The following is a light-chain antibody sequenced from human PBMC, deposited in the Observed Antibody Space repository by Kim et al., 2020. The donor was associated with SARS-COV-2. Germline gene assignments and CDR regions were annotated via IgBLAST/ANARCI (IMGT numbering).Light chain of an antibody. CDR1: NSGNKN. Sequence: VSGARGQTARITCGGKNSGNKNVHGYQQRTGQAPVLVIYRDNNRPSGIPERFSGSNSGRTATLTISGAQAGDEADYYCQVWDSGTGFGGGTQLTVL. V-gene: IGLV3-9*01. CDR3: QVWDSGTG. CDR2: RDN. J-gene: IGLJ2*01.